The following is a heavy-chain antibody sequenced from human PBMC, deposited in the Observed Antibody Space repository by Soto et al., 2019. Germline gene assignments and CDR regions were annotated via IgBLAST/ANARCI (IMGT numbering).Heavy chain of an antibody. CDR1: GFSISSGGYY. J-gene: IGHJ6*02. V-gene: IGHV4-31*03. CDR3: ASVVSFGMDV. CDR2: IYYSGST. Sequence: SETLSLTCTFSGFSISSGGYYWSWIRQHPGKGLEWIGYIYYSGSTYYNPSLKSRVTISVDTSKNQFSLKLSSVTAADTAVYYCASVVSFGMDVWGQGTTVTVSS. D-gene: IGHD2-15*01.